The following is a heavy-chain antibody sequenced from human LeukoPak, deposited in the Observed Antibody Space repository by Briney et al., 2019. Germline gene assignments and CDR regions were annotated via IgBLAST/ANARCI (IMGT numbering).Heavy chain of an antibody. J-gene: IGHJ4*02. CDR2: IRYSGSS. CDR3: ARSEYCSGGTCYRGLVDY. Sequence: SSETPSLTCTVSGGSFSFYYWGWIRQPPGKGLEWIGDIRYSGSSNYNPSLKSRVTMSVDTSKNLFSLRLRSVTAADTAVYYWARSEYCSGGTCYRGLVDYWGQGTLVTVTS. D-gene: IGHD2-15*01. CDR1: GGSFSFYY. V-gene: IGHV4-59*08.